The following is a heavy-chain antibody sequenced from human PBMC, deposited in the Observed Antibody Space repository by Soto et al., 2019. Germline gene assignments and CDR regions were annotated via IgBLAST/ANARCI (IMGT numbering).Heavy chain of an antibody. D-gene: IGHD1-26*01. CDR2: IDPSDSQT. CDR3: ARQIYDAYSVPNFKYYFEA. J-gene: IGHJ4*02. V-gene: IGHV5-10-1*01. Sequence: PGESLKISCKGSGYSFAGYWITWVRQMPGKGLEWMGRIDPSDSQTYYSPSFRGHVTISAAKSITTVFLQWSSLRASDTAMYYCARQIYDAYSVPNFKYYFEAWCQGTLVTVSS. CDR1: GYSFAGYW.